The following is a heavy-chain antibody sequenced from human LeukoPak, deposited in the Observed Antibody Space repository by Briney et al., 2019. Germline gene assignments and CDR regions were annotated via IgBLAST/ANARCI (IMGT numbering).Heavy chain of an antibody. CDR1: GFTFSSYE. V-gene: IGHV3-48*03. CDR3: GRYLRKLWGGGDYYFYMDV. J-gene: IGHJ6*03. Sequence: AGGSLRLSCAASGFTFSSYEMNWVRQAPGKGLEWVSYISSSGSTIYYADSVKGRFTISRDNAKNSLYLQMNSLKAEDKALFYCGRYLRKLWGGGDYYFYMDVWGKGTTVTVSS. CDR2: ISSSGSTI. D-gene: IGHD3-16*01.